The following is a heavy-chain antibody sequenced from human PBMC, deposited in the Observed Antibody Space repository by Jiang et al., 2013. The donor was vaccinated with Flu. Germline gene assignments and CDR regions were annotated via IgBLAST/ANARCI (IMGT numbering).Heavy chain of an antibody. CDR2: ISGSGGMT. Sequence: EVQLVESGGGLVQPGGSLRLSCAASGFAFSNYAMSWVRQAPGKGLEWVSTISGSGGMTYYADSVKGRFTISRDNSKNTLFLQMNILRAEDTAGYYCAKEGGFHYYYGMDVWGQGTTVTVSS. CDR1: GFAFSNYA. CDR3: AKEGGFHYYYGMDV. J-gene: IGHJ6*02. V-gene: IGHV3-23*04. D-gene: IGHD2-15*01.